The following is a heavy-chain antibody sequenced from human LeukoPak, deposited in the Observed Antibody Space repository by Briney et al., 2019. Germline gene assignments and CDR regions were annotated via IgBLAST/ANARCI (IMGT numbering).Heavy chain of an antibody. CDR1: GRSITNYF. V-gene: IGHV4-59*01. Sequence: SETLSLTCTVSGRSITNYFWAWIRRPPGKGLEWIGYIYYSGSTNYNPSHKGRVTISLDKSKNQFSLKLSSVTAADTAVYYCARSKWGYAFDIWGQETMVTVSS. CDR2: IYYSGST. J-gene: IGHJ3*02. D-gene: IGHD1-26*01. CDR3: ARSKWGYAFDI.